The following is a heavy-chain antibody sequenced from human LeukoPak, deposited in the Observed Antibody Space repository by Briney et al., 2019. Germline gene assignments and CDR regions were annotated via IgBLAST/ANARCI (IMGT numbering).Heavy chain of an antibody. Sequence: SETLSLTCTVSGGSISSYYWSWIRQPPGKGLEWIGYIYYSGSTNYNSSLKSRVTISVYTSKNQFSLKLSSVTAADTAVYYCARTTYQWHEKYYFDYWGQGTLVTVSS. V-gene: IGHV4-59*01. CDR1: GGSISSYY. CDR2: IYYSGST. CDR3: ARTTYQWHEKYYFDY. J-gene: IGHJ4*02. D-gene: IGHD6-19*01.